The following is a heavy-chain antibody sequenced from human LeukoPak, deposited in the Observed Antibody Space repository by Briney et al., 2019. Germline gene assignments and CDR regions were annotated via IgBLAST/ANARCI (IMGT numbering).Heavy chain of an antibody. CDR3: ARAWNGDYGRFDP. CDR1: GFTFSSYW. CDR2: INSDGSST. D-gene: IGHD4-17*01. Sequence: PGRSLRLSCAASGFTFSSYWMYWVRQVPGKGLVWVSRINSDGSSTSYADSVKGRFTVSRDNAKNTLYLQMNSLRAEDTAVYYCARAWNGDYGRFDPWGQGTLVTVPS. J-gene: IGHJ5*02. V-gene: IGHV3-74*01.